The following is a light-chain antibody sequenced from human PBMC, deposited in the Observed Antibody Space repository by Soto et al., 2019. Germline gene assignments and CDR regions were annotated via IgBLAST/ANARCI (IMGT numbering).Light chain of an antibody. CDR1: ESVSSY. V-gene: IGKV3D-15*01. J-gene: IGKJ1*01. Sequence: ETVMTQSPATLSVSPGERATLSCRASESVSSYLAGYQQKPGQAPRLLIYGASARATGVPVRFSGSGSETDFTLIIRSLQPEDFALYYCHQYLNCPQAFGQGPKVEL. CDR2: GAS. CDR3: HQYLNCPQA.